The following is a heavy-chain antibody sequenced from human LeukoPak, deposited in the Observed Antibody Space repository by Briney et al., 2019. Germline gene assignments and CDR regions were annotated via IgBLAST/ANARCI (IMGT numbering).Heavy chain of an antibody. Sequence: ASVKVSCKASGYTFTSYGISWVRQAPGQGLEWMGWISAYNGNTNYARKLQGRVTMTTDTSTSTAYMELRSLRSDDTAVYYCATEGLYGDYVPSWGQGTLVTVSS. V-gene: IGHV1-18*01. CDR3: ATEGLYGDYVPS. CDR2: ISAYNGNT. CDR1: GYTFTSYG. J-gene: IGHJ4*02. D-gene: IGHD4-17*01.